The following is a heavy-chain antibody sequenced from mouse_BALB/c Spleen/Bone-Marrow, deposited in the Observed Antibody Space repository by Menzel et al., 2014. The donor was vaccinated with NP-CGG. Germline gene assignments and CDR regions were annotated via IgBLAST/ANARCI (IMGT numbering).Heavy chain of an antibody. CDR1: GYTFTSCW. Sequence: VQLQQSGTVLARPGASVKMSCKASGYTFTSCWMHWVKQRPGQGLEWIGAIYPGNSDTSYNQKFKGKAKLTAVTSTSTAYMELSSLTNEDSAVYYCTVPYGNYVGYYAMDCWGQGTSVTISS. CDR3: TVPYGNYVGYYAMDC. D-gene: IGHD2-1*01. V-gene: IGHV1-5*01. J-gene: IGHJ4*01. CDR2: IYPGNSDT.